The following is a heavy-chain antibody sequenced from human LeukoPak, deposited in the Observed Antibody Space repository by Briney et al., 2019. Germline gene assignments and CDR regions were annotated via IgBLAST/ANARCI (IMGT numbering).Heavy chain of an antibody. CDR1: GGSISSSSYY. J-gene: IGHJ4*02. D-gene: IGHD2-21*01. Sequence: SETLSLTCTVSGGSISSSSYYWGWIRQPPGKGLEWIGSIYYSGSTYYNPSLKSRVTISVDTSKNQFSLKLSSVTAADTAVYYCARHGYSLLWWANRIYYFDYWGQGTLVTVSS. CDR2: IYYSGST. V-gene: IGHV4-39*01. CDR3: ARHGYSLLWWANRIYYFDY.